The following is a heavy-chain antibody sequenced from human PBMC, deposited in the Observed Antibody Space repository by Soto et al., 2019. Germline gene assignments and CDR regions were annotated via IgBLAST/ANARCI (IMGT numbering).Heavy chain of an antibody. V-gene: IGHV2-70*11. CDR3: ARGGLRYFDWLSPLNWFDP. Sequence: SGPTLVNPTQTLTLTCTFSGFSLSTSGMCVSWIRLPPGKALEWLARIDWDDDKYYSTSLKTRLTISKDTSKNQVVLTMTNMDPVDTATYYCARGGLRYFDWLSPLNWFDPWGQGTLVTVSS. CDR2: IDWDDDK. D-gene: IGHD3-9*01. CDR1: GFSLSTSGMC. J-gene: IGHJ5*02.